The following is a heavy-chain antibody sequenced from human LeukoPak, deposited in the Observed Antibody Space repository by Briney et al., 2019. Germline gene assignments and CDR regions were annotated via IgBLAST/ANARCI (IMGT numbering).Heavy chain of an antibody. J-gene: IGHJ4*02. Sequence: GGSLRLSCAASGFTFSDYYMSWIRQARGKGLEWVSYISSSGSTIYYADSVKGRFTISRDNAKNSLYLQMNSLRAEDTAVYYCARDRASSGWYRSPSPLDYWGQGTLVTVSS. V-gene: IGHV3-11*01. CDR3: ARDRASSGWYRSPSPLDY. CDR1: GFTFSDYY. CDR2: ISSSGSTI. D-gene: IGHD6-19*01.